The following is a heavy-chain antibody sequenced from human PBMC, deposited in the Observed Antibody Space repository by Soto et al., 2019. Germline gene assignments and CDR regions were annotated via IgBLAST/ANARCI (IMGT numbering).Heavy chain of an antibody. V-gene: IGHV4-59*01. D-gene: IGHD6-25*01. CDR2: IHYSGST. Sequence: WATLSLTCTVSVYSISGYYWCWIRQPPGKGLEWIGYIHYSGSTNYNPSLRSRVTISVDTPKNQFSLKVNSMTAADTAIYYCARGGVAARKGRWFDPWGQGTLVTVSS. CDR3: ARGGVAARKGRWFDP. CDR1: VYSISGYY. J-gene: IGHJ5*02.